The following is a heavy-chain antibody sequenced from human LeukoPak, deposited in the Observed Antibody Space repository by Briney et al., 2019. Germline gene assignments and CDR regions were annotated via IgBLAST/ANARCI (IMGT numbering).Heavy chain of an antibody. CDR2: MSSDGNKK. V-gene: IGHV3-30-3*01. CDR1: GFTFNSYT. D-gene: IGHD3-10*01. Sequence: GGSLRLSCAAPGFTFNSYTMHWVRKAPGKGLEGVAVMSSDGNKKFYAEYVKGRFTISRDNSENTLYLEMNSLRGEDTAVYYCARGDYDLSGSYHYGMDVWGQGTTVTVSS. CDR3: ARGDYDLSGSYHYGMDV. J-gene: IGHJ6*02.